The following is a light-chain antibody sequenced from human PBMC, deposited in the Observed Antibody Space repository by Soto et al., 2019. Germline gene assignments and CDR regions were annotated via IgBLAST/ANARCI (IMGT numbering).Light chain of an antibody. CDR1: QSVSSN. CDR2: GAS. J-gene: IGKJ5*01. Sequence: EIVLTQSPGSLSLSPGERATLSCRASQSVSSNLAWYQQKPGQAPRRLIYGASSRATGIPDRFSGSGSGTDFTLTISRLEPEDFAVYYCQQYGSSPTFGEGTRLEIK. V-gene: IGKV3-20*01. CDR3: QQYGSSPT.